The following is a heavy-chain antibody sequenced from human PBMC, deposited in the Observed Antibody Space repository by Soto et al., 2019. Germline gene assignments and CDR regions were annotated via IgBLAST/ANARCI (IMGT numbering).Heavy chain of an antibody. D-gene: IGHD3-10*01. J-gene: IGHJ5*02. CDR2: IYYSGST. Sequence: QPQLQESGPGLVKPSETLSLTCTVSGGSISSSRYYWGWIRQPPGKGLEWIGSIYYSGSTYYNPSLKRRVTISVDTSKNQFSLKLSSVTAADTAVYHCARHPDVARGGFDPWGQGTLVTVSS. CDR1: GGSISSSRYY. CDR3: ARHPDVARGGFDP. V-gene: IGHV4-39*01.